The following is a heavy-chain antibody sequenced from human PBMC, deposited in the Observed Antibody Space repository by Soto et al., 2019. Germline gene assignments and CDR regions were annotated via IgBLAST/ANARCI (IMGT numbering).Heavy chain of an antibody. Sequence: SETLSLTCTVSGGSISSSSCYWGWLRQPPGKGLEWIGNIYYSGNTYYNASLKSRVTISVDTSKHQFSLRLNSVTAADTALYYCARLDYGDGEPVLQRWAVALIIMPVNECKPLQGLSWG. CDR2: IYYSGNT. CDR1: GGSISSSSCY. D-gene: IGHD4-17*01. J-gene: IGHJ5*01. V-gene: IGHV4-39*01. CDR3: ARLDYGDGEPVLQRWAVALIIMPVNECKPLQGLS.